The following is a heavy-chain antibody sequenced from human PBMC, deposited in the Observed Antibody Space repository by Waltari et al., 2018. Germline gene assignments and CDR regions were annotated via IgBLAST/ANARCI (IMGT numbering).Heavy chain of an antibody. V-gene: IGHV4-38-2*02. CDR1: DQSIKSGFS. D-gene: IGHD2-2*01. CDR3: ARDHSTSWSHDAYDV. Sequence: QVKLQESGPGLVRPSETLSLTCLLSDQSIKSGFSWGWLRLPPGKGLDWIGNVNHSGGTYYNPSLGSRVTSSVDTSKNHVFLRLAAVTAADTGMYYCARDHSTSWSHDAYDVWGPGTMVTVAS. J-gene: IGHJ3*01. CDR2: VNHSGGT.